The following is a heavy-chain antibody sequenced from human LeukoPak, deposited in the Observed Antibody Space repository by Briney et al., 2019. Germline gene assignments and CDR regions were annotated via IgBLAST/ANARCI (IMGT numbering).Heavy chain of an antibody. CDR2: ISSSSSYI. Sequence: PGGSLRLSCAASGFTFSSYSMNWVRQAPGKGLEWVSSISSSSSYIYYADSVKGRFTISRDNAKNSLYLQMNSLRAEDTAVYYCASFPVGATLLDDYWGQGTLVTVS. V-gene: IGHV3-21*01. CDR1: GFTFSSYS. CDR3: ASFPVGATLLDDY. J-gene: IGHJ4*02. D-gene: IGHD1-26*01.